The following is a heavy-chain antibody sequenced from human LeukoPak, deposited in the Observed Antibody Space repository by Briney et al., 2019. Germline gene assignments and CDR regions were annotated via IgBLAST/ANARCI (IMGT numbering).Heavy chain of an antibody. CDR2: ISGSGGVT. CDR3: AKISDISVRYYFDY. CDR1: GFTFSNYA. Sequence: GGSLRLSCAASGFTFSNYAMTWVRQAPGKGPEWVSGISGSGGVTYYADSVKGRFTISRDNSKSTLYVQMNSLRVEDTAVCYCAKISDISVRYYFDYWGQGTLVAVSS. J-gene: IGHJ4*02. D-gene: IGHD3-22*01. V-gene: IGHV3-23*01.